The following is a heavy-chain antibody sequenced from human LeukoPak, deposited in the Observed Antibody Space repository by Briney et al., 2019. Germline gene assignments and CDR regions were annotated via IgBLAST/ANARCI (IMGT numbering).Heavy chain of an antibody. J-gene: IGHJ4*02. CDR3: AKAWGSVYGDYYGNFDY. CDR2: ISSSSKTI. Sequence: GGSLRLSCAASGFTFSSYSMNWVRQAPGKGLEWVSYISSSSKTIYYADSVKGRFTISRDNARNSLYLQMNSLRADDTALYYCAKAWGSVYGDYYGNFDYWGQGTLVTVSS. D-gene: IGHD4-17*01. CDR1: GFTFSSYS. V-gene: IGHV3-48*04.